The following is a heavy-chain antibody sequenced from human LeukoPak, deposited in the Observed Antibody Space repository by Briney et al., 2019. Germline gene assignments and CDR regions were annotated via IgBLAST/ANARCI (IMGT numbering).Heavy chain of an antibody. CDR2: ISGSGSST. CDR3: AKEGGRQTVVKGNWFDP. CDR1: GFTFSNYA. Sequence: GGSLRLSCAASGFTFSNYAMSWVRQAPGKGLEWVSAISGSGSSTSYADSVKGRFTISRDNSKNTLYLQMHSLRAEDTAVYYCAKEGGRQTVVKGNWFDPWGQGTLVTVSS. J-gene: IGHJ5*02. D-gene: IGHD4-23*01. V-gene: IGHV3-23*01.